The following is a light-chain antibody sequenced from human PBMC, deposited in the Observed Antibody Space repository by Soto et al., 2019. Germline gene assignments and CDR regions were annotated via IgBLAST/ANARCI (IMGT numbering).Light chain of an antibody. CDR1: SSNIGAGYD. V-gene: IGLV1-40*01. CDR2: GNN. J-gene: IGLJ3*02. CDR3: QSYDSGLSVWV. Sequence: QSVLTQPPSVSGAPGQRVTISCTGSSSNIGAGYDVHWYHQLPGTAPKLLIYGNNNRPSGVPDRVSGSRSGTSASLAITGLLAEDEADYYCQSYDSGLSVWVFGGGTKLTVL.